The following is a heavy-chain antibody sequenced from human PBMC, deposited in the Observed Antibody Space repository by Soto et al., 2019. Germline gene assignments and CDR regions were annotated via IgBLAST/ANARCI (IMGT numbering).Heavy chain of an antibody. Sequence: QVQLQESGPGLVKPSETLSLTCTVSGASISNYFWTWIRQPAGKGLEWIGRINPSGITNYNPSLKSRVTMSVDTSKNPFSLKLTSVTAADTAVYYCARESVGERPLDYWGQGTLVTVSS. D-gene: IGHD3-16*01. CDR2: INPSGIT. V-gene: IGHV4-4*07. J-gene: IGHJ4*02. CDR3: ARESVGERPLDY. CDR1: GASISNYF.